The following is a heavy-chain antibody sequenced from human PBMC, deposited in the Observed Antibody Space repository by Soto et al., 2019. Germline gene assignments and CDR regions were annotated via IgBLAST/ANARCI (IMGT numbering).Heavy chain of an antibody. CDR3: ARDLEQQLVPPQGNDY. CDR2: INSDGSST. V-gene: IGHV3-74*01. D-gene: IGHD6-13*01. Sequence: PGGSLRLSCAASGFSFSSYWMNWVRQAPGRGLVWVSRINSDGSSTSYADSVKGRFTISRDNAKNTLYLQMNSLRAEDTAVYYCARDLEQQLVPPQGNDYWGQGTLVTVSS. J-gene: IGHJ4*02. CDR1: GFSFSSYW.